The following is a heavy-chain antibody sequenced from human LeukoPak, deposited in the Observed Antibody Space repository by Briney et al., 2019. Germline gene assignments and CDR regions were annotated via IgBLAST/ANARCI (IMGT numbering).Heavy chain of an antibody. CDR3: VREGGEYLSGPFDY. CDR2: IKQDGSEK. J-gene: IGHJ4*02. D-gene: IGHD1-26*01. Sequence: QTGGSLRLSCAASGLTFNKYYMSWVRQAPGKGLEWVADIKQDGSEKYYVDSVKGRFTISRDNPKNSLYLQMNSLRADDTAVYYCVREGGEYLSGPFDYWGRGTLVTVSS. CDR1: GLTFNKYY. V-gene: IGHV3-7*01.